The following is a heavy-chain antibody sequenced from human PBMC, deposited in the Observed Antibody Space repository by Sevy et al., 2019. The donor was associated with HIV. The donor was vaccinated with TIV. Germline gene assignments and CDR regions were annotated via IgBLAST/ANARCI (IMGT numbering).Heavy chain of an antibody. CDR1: GFTVSSSF. V-gene: IGHV3-66*01. J-gene: IGHJ4*02. CDR3: AREDRGSTLNSYYFDY. Sequence: GGSLRLSCAASGFTVSSSFMSWVRQAPGKGLEWVSVIYSDGSTYYEDSVKGRFTISRDNPKNTLYLQMNSLRAEDTAVYYCAREDRGSTLNSYYFDYWGQGILVTVSS. CDR2: IYSDGST. D-gene: IGHD3-10*01.